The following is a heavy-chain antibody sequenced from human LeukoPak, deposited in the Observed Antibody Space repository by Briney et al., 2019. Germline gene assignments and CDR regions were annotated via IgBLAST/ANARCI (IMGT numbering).Heavy chain of an antibody. CDR3: ARFDWQSYGMDV. J-gene: IGHJ6*02. D-gene: IGHD3-9*01. CDR2: IGTAGDT. CDR1: GFTFSGYD. Sequence: GGSLRLSCAASGFTFSGYDMHWVRQATGKRLEWVSAIGTAGDTYYPGSVKGRFTISRENAKNSLYLQMNSLRAGDTAVYYCARFDWQSYGMDVWGQGTTVTVSS. V-gene: IGHV3-13*01.